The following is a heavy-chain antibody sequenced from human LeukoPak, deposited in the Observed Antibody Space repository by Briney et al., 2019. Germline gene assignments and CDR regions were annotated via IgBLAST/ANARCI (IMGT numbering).Heavy chain of an antibody. CDR2: FDPEDGET. D-gene: IGHD6-13*01. CDR1: GYTLTELS. CDR3: ATDNPGYSTSWYGAFDI. J-gene: IGHJ3*02. V-gene: IGHV1-24*01. Sequence: GASVKVSCKVSGYTLTELSMHWVRQAPGKGLEWMGGFDPEDGETIYAQKFQGGVIMTEDTSTDTAYMELSSLRSEDTAVYYCATDNPGYSTSWYGAFDIWGQGTMVTVSS.